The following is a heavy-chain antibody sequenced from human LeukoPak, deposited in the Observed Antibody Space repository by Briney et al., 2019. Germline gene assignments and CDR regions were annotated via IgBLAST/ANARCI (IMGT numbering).Heavy chain of an antibody. J-gene: IGHJ4*02. V-gene: IGHV3-48*03. CDR3: AARPAYSSSSDVPLDY. CDR2: ISSSGSTI. CDR1: GFTFSSYE. Sequence: GGSLRLSCAASGFTFSSYEMNWVRQAPGKGLEWVSYISSSGSTIYYADSVKGRFTISRDNAKNSLYLQMNSLRAEDTALYYCAARPAYSSSSDVPLDYWGQGTLVTVSS. D-gene: IGHD6-6*01.